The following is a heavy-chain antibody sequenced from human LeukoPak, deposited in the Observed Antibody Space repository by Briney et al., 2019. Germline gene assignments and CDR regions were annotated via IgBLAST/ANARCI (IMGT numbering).Heavy chain of an antibody. V-gene: IGHV1-69*04. Sequence: SVTVSCKASGGTFSSYAIRWVRQAPGQGLEWMGRIIPILGIANYAQKFQGRVTITAHKSTSTAYMELSRLRSEDTAVYYCAREDGYYGSGSYYNPLGYFDYWGQGTLVTVSS. D-gene: IGHD3-10*01. CDR1: GGTFSSYA. CDR2: IIPILGIA. CDR3: AREDGYYGSGSYYNPLGYFDY. J-gene: IGHJ4*02.